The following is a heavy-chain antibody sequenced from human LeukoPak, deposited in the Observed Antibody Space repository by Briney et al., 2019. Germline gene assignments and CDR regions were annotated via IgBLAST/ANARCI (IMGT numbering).Heavy chain of an antibody. D-gene: IGHD4-23*01. CDR2: IYYSGST. V-gene: IGHV4-59*08. CDR3: ARQWYGGNSGIDY. J-gene: IGHJ4*02. Sequence: SETLSLTCTVSGGSISSYYRSWIRQPPGKGLEWIGYIYYSGSTNYNPSLKSRVTISVDTSKNQFSLKLSSVTAADTAVYYCARQWYGGNSGIDYWGQGTLVTVSS. CDR1: GGSISSYY.